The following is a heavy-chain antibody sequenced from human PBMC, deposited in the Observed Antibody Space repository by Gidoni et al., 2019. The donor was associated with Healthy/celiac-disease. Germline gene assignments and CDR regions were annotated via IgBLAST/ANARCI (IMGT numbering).Heavy chain of an antibody. CDR2: IIPIFGTA. Sequence: QVQLVQSGAEVKKPGSSVKVSCKAAGGTFSSYAISWVRQAPGQGLEWMGGIIPIFGTANYAQKFQGRVTITADKSTSTAYMELSSLRSEDTAVYYCAWGYCSSTSCDVRYYYYYYMDVWGKGTTVTVSS. CDR1: GGTFSSYA. J-gene: IGHJ6*03. V-gene: IGHV1-69*06. D-gene: IGHD2-2*01. CDR3: AWGYCSSTSCDVRYYYYYYMDV.